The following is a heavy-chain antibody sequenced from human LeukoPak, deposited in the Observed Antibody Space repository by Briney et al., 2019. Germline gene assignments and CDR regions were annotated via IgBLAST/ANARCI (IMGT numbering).Heavy chain of an antibody. CDR2: IVGSSSTI. Sequence: GGSLRLSCAASGFSFSTYSMSWVRQAPGKGLEWVSYIVGSSSTIYYADSVKGRFTISRDNAKNSLYLQMDSLRAEDTAVYYCATDSPETAAFDYWGQGTLVTVSS. CDR1: GFSFSTYS. CDR3: ATDSPETAAFDY. D-gene: IGHD1-1*01. V-gene: IGHV3-48*04. J-gene: IGHJ4*02.